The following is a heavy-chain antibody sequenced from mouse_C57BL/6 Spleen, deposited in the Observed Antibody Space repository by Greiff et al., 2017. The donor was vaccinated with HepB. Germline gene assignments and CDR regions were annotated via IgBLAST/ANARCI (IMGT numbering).Heavy chain of an antibody. J-gene: IGHJ2*01. CDR1: GYTFTEYT. CDR2: FYPGSGSI. V-gene: IGHV1-62-2*01. D-gene: IGHD4-1*01. CDR3: ARHEEEAQLTGPYYFDY. Sequence: QVQLKESGAELVKPGASVKLSCKASGYTFTEYTIHWVKQRSGQGLEWIGWFYPGSGSIKYNEKFKDKATLTADKSSSTVYMELSRLTSEDSAVYFCARHEEEAQLTGPYYFDYWGQGTTLTVSS.